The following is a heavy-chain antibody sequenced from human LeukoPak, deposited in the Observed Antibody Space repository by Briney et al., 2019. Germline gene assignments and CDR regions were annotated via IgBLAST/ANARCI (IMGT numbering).Heavy chain of an antibody. J-gene: IGHJ4*01. CDR3: ARGPGSSGGAYVGDY. CDR2: ADGGGSST. Sequence: GGSLRLSCAVSGFTFSTHWMHWVRQVPGRGPVWVSRADGGGSSTSYADSVKGRFSISRDNAKSTLYLQMNGLRAEDTAVYYCARGPGSSGGAYVGDYWGHGTLVTVSS. CDR1: GFTFSTHW. V-gene: IGHV3-74*01. D-gene: IGHD3-22*01.